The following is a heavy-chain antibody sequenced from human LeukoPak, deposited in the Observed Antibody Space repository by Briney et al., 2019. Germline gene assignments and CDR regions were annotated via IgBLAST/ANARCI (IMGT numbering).Heavy chain of an antibody. CDR1: GFTFSNYL. CDR3: AREATGGIDY. Sequence: PGGSLRLSCTVSGFTFSNYLMTWVRQAPGKGLEWVANIKEDGREKYYVDAVKGRFTISRDNARNSVYLQMNSLRAEDSGLYYCAREATGGIDYWGQGALVTVSS. D-gene: IGHD3-16*01. V-gene: IGHV3-7*01. J-gene: IGHJ4*02. CDR2: IKEDGREK.